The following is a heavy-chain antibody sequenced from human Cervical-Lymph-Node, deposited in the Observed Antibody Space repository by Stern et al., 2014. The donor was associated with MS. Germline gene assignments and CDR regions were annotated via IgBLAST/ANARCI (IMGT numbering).Heavy chain of an antibody. CDR3: MGVGDAMHV. Sequence: VQLVESGGGVVQPGRSLTLSCAASGFSLSNSGMHWVRQAPGKGLELVAVMSFVVGNKKYGDSVKGRFSISRDMANNTLFLQMNSLRPEDTAVYYCMGVGDAMHVWGQGTTVIVSS. CDR1: GFSLSNSG. CDR2: MSFVVGNK. J-gene: IGHJ6*02. V-gene: IGHV3-30*03.